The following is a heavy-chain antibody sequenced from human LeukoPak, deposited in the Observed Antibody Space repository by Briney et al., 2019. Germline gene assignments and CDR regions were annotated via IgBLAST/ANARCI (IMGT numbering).Heavy chain of an antibody. V-gene: IGHV3-30*18. Sequence: PGGSLRLSCATSGFNFNIYGMHWVRQTPGTGLEWVAVLSYDGSNEYYSDSVRGRFTISRDNSKSMLYLQMNSLRPEDTAVYYCAKDRASEYFDQWGQGARVIVSS. CDR2: LSYDGSNE. CDR3: AKDRASEYFDQ. CDR1: GFNFNIYG. J-gene: IGHJ4*02. D-gene: IGHD1-14*01.